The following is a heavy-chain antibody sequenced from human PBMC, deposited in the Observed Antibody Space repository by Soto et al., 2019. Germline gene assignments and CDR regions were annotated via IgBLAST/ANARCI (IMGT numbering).Heavy chain of an antibody. CDR2: VNHSGTP. V-gene: IGHV4-34*01. CDR3: ARGIGYCSSINCDSSRRWRFDS. D-gene: IGHD2-2*01. J-gene: IGHJ4*02. Sequence: QVQLQQWGAGLLKPSETLSLTCAVYGGSFSGYYWTWIRQSPEKGLEWIGEVNHSGTPYYNPSLKTRVTTSAHTPKNQFSLKMSSVTAAGTAVYYWARGIGYCSSINCDSSRRWRFDSWGQGTLVTVSS. CDR1: GGSFSGYY.